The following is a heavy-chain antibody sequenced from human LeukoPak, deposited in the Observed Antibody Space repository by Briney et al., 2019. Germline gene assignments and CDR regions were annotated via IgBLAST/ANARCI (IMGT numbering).Heavy chain of an antibody. CDR2: ISYGGHT. Sequence: SETLSHTSAVSGASFSSSGDYCICIRQPPGKGLEWIGSISYGGHTYYSPSLRGRVTISVDTSNNRFSLKLSSVTASDTAVYYCARQIALAGGWASDIWG. V-gene: IGHV4-39*01. J-gene: IGHJ3*02. D-gene: IGHD6-19*01. CDR1: GASFSSSGDY. CDR3: ARQIALAGGWASDI.